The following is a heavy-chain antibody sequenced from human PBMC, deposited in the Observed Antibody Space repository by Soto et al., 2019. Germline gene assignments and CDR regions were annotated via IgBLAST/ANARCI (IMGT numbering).Heavy chain of an antibody. V-gene: IGHV3-23*01. CDR1: GFTFTSYA. D-gene: IGHD4-4*01. Sequence: PGGSLRLSCAASGFTFTSYALSWVRQAPGKGLEWVSVISGTGRSTYYAESVKGRFTISRDNSMNTLYLQMNSLRAQDTAVYYWAKSPSTITMCHYYFDSWGQGTPVTVSS. J-gene: IGHJ4*02. CDR3: AKSPSTITMCHYYFDS. CDR2: ISGTGRST.